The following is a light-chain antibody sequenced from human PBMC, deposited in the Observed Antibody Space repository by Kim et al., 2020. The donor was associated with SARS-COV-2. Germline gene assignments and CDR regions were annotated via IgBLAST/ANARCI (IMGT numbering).Light chain of an antibody. Sequence: TRQRDSLHKNYYTTYQQRQPQAPLLVLYCRTNRPPGIPDRFSAAAAGNTAASSTTGGQAEEEAAYYCTSRHSSGDNVVFGGGTKLTVL. J-gene: IGLJ2*01. V-gene: IGLV3-19*01. CDR3: TSRHSSGDNVV. CDR2: CRT. CDR1: SLHKNY.